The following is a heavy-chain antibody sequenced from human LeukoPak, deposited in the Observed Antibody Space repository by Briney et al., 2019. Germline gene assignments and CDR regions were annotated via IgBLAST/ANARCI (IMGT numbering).Heavy chain of an antibody. CDR3: ARGREGYSYEFDY. J-gene: IGHJ4*02. Sequence: GGSLRLSCAASGFTFSRYSMNWVRQAPGKGLEWVSSISSSSYTYYADSVKGRFTISRDNAKNSLYLQMNRLRAEDTAVYYCARGREGYSYEFDYWGQGTLVTVSS. CDR2: ISSSSYT. CDR1: GFTFSRYS. D-gene: IGHD5-18*01. V-gene: IGHV3-21*01.